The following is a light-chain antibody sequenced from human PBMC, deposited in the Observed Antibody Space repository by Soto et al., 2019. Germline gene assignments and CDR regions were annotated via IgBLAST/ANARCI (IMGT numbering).Light chain of an antibody. J-gene: IGKJ2*01. V-gene: IGKV3-20*01. CDR3: QQYGSSPYT. CDR1: QNVKINY. Sequence: EIVLTQSPGTLSLSPGERATLSCRASQNVKINYLAWYHQKPGQAPRLLIFGASNRATGSPDRFSGSGSGTDFTLTISRLEPEDFEVYYCQQYGSSPYTFGQGTRLEIK. CDR2: GAS.